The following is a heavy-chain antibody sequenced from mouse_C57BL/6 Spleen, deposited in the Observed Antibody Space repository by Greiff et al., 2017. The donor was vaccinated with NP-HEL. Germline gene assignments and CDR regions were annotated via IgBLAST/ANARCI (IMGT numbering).Heavy chain of an antibody. V-gene: IGHV5-17*01. D-gene: IGHD2-12*01. CDR1: GFTFSDYG. J-gene: IGHJ1*03. Sequence: EVKLMEPGGGLVKPGGSLKLSCAASGFTFSDYGMHWVRQAPEKGLAWVAYISSGSSTIYYADTVKGRFTISSDNAKNTLFLQMTSLRSEDTAMYYCARTPLCYSYDDGYVDVWGTGTTVTVSS. CDR2: ISSGSSTI. CDR3: ARTPLCYSYDDGYVDV.